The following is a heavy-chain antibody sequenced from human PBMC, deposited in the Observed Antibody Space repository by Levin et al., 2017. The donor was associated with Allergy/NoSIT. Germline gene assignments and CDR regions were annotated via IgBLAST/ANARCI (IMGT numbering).Heavy chain of an antibody. Sequence: GGSLRLSCAASGFTFSSYDMHWVRQAPGKGLEWVAVISYDGSNNYYAVSVKGRFTISRDNSKNTPYLHVNSLRAEDTAVYYCAKDRGYYGSGSSDYWGQGTLVTVSS. V-gene: IGHV3-30*18. J-gene: IGHJ4*02. CDR3: AKDRGYYGSGSSDY. D-gene: IGHD3-10*01. CDR2: ISYDGSNN. CDR1: GFTFSSYD.